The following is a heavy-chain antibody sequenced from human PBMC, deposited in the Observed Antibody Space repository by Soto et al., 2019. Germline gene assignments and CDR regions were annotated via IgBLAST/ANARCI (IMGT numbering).Heavy chain of an antibody. Sequence: SVKVSCKASGGTFSSYAISWVRQAPGQGLEWMGGIIPIFGTANYAQKFQGRVTITADESTSTAYMELSSLRSEDTAVYYCASSPLTMVRGVSGYFGYWGQGTLVTVSS. CDR2: IIPIFGTA. D-gene: IGHD3-10*01. J-gene: IGHJ4*02. CDR1: GGTFSSYA. V-gene: IGHV1-69*13. CDR3: ASSPLTMVRGVSGYFGY.